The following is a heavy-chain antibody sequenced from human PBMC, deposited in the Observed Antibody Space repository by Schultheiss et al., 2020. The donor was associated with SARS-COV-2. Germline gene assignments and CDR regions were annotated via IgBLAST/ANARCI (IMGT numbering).Heavy chain of an antibody. CDR1: GGSISSYY. CDR2: IHDSGST. J-gene: IGHJ4*02. D-gene: IGHD1-26*01. V-gene: IGHV4-59*12. CDR3: ATGQWYSGSYYCDS. Sequence: SQTLSLTCTVSGGSISSYYWSWIRQPPGKGLEWIGFIHDSGSTNYNPSLKSRLTLSLDSSENQFSLQLTSVTVADTAVYFCATGQWYSGSYYCDSWGQGTLVTFSS.